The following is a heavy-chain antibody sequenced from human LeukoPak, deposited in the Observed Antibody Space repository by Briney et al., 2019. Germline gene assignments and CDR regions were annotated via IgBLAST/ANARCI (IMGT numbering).Heavy chain of an antibody. Sequence: GGSLRLSCAASGFTFSSYGMHGVRQAPGKGLEWVAIISYDGGNKYYEDSVKGRFTISRDNSKNTLYLQMNSLRAEDTAVYYCAKERGSGSSYYYGMDVWGQGTTVTVSS. CDR2: ISYDGGNK. D-gene: IGHD3-10*01. V-gene: IGHV3-30*18. CDR1: GFTFSSYG. CDR3: AKERGSGSSYYYGMDV. J-gene: IGHJ6*02.